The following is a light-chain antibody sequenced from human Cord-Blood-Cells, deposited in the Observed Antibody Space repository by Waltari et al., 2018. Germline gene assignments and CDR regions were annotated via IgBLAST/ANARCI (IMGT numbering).Light chain of an antibody. CDR2: DVS. Sequence: QSALTQPASVSGSPGPSITISCPGPSRDVGGYNYVSWYQQHPGKAPKLMIYDVSNRPSGVSNRFSGSKSGNTASLTISGLQAEDEADYYCSSYTSSSTWVFGGGTKLTVL. V-gene: IGLV2-14*03. J-gene: IGLJ3*02. CDR3: SSYTSSSTWV. CDR1: SRDVGGYNY.